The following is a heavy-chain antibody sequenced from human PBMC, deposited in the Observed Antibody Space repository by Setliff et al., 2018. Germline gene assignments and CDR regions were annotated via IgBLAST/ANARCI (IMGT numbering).Heavy chain of an antibody. CDR2: MYYIGSY. V-gene: IGHV4-39*07. D-gene: IGHD1-26*01. CDR3: ARSYHLVLTNWFDA. CDR1: GDSITRSGYY. J-gene: IGHJ5*02. Sequence: SCSVSGDSITRSGYYWGWVRQSPGKGLEWIGNMYYIGSYDYNPSLKSRVTISLDTSKNQFSLKLTSVTAADTAVYYCARSYHLVLTNWFDAWGQGIRVTVSS.